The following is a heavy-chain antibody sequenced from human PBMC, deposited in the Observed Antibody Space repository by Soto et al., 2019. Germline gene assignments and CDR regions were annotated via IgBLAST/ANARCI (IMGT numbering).Heavy chain of an antibody. CDR1: GGSFSGYY. J-gene: IGHJ6*02. CDR3: ARIAGYSSSWYLHYYYGMDV. Sequence: SLTCAVYGGSFSGYYWSWIRQPPGKGLEWIGEINHSGSTNYNPSLKSRVTISVDTSKNQFSLKLSSVTAADTAVYYCARIAGYSSSWYLHYYYGMDVWGQGTTVTVSS. V-gene: IGHV4-34*01. D-gene: IGHD6-13*01. CDR2: INHSGST.